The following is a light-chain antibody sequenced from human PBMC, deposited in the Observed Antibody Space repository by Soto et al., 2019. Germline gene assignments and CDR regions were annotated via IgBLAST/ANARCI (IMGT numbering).Light chain of an antibody. V-gene: IGKV1-5*03. CDR3: QQYYSSSPYT. CDR1: QSISSW. Sequence: DIQMTQSPSTLSASVGDRVTITCRASQSISSWLAWYQQKPGKAPKLLIYKASSLESGVPSRFSGSGSGTEFTLTISSLQPDDCATYCCQQYYSSSPYTFGHGTKLEIK. CDR2: KAS. J-gene: IGKJ2*01.